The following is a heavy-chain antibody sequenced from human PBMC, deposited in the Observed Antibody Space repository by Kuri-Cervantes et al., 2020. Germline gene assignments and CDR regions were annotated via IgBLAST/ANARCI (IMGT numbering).Heavy chain of an antibody. CDR3: VRGGGIAAAVGY. J-gene: IGHJ4*02. D-gene: IGHD6-13*01. CDR1: RFTFSSYS. CDR2: IYSGGST. Sequence: GGSLRLSCAASRFTFSSYSMNWVRQAPGKGLEWVSVIYSGGSTYYADSVKGRFTISRDNSKNTLYLQMNSLRAEDTAVYYCVRGGGIAAAVGYWGQGTLVTVSS. V-gene: IGHV3-66*01.